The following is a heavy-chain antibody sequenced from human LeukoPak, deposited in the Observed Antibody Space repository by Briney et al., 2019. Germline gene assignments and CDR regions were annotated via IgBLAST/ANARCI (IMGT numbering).Heavy chain of an antibody. Sequence: GRSLRLSCAASGFTFSSYAMHWVRQAPGKGLEWVAVISYDGSNKYYADSVKGRFTISRDNSKNTLYLQMNSLRAEDTAVYYCARDKTGSGWPLIFDCWGQGTLVTVSS. D-gene: IGHD6-19*01. V-gene: IGHV3-30*04. CDR2: ISYDGSNK. J-gene: IGHJ4*02. CDR3: ARDKTGSGWPLIFDC. CDR1: GFTFSSYA.